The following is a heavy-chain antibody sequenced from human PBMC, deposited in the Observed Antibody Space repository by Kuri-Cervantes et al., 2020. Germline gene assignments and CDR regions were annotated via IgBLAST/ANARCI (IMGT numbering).Heavy chain of an antibody. D-gene: IGHD6-13*01. Sequence: GESLKISCKGSGYSFTSYWIAWVRQMPGKGLEWMGIIYPADSDTRYSPSFQGQVTVSADKSISTAYLQWSSLKASDTAMYYCARSTGYSSSWVGVDPWGQGTLVTVSS. CDR2: IYPADSDT. CDR1: GYSFTSYW. J-gene: IGHJ5*02. V-gene: IGHV5-51*01. CDR3: ARSTGYSSSWVGVDP.